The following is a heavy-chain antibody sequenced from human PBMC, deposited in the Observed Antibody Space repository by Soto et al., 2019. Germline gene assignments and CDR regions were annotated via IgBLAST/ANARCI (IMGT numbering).Heavy chain of an antibody. CDR2: INDSGNI. CDR3: ARGLRLWFGELSRRGGYYYDMDV. CDR1: GGSFSGYQ. J-gene: IGHJ6*03. Sequence: QVQLQQWGAGLLKPSETLSLTCAVYGGSFSGYQWTWIRQTPGKGLEWIGEINDSGNINYNPSLKSRVTIFLDSPKKQISLKLSSVTAADTAVYFCARGLRLWFGELSRRGGYYYDMDVWGEGTTVIVSS. D-gene: IGHD3-10*01. V-gene: IGHV4-34*01.